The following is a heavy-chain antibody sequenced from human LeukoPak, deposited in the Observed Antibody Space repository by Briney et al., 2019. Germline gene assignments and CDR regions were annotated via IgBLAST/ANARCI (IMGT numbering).Heavy chain of an antibody. J-gene: IGHJ6*03. CDR1: GYTFTSYD. V-gene: IGHV1-8*03. CDR2: MNPNSGNT. D-gene: IGHD2-2*01. CDR3: ARGVVVPAAIRYYYYYYYMDV. Sequence: ASVKVSCKASGYTFTSYDINWVRQATGQGLVWMGWMNPNSGNTGYAQKFQGRVTITRNTSISTAYMELSSLRSEDTAVYYCARGVVVPAAIRYYYYYYYMDVWGKGTTVTVSS.